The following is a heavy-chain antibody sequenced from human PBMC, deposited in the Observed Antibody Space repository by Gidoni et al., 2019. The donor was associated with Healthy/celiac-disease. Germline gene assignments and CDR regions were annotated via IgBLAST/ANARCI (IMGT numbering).Heavy chain of an antibody. CDR2: ILPIFGTA. V-gene: IGHV1-69*06. J-gene: IGHJ6*02. D-gene: IGHD3-22*01. CDR3: GVDSSGYYYDYYYYGIDV. CDR1: GGIFSSYA. Sequence: QVQLVQTGDAVKKPGSSVNVYCMASGGIFSSYAISWVRQAPGQGLEWMGGILPIFGTASYAQKFQVRVTITADKSTSTAYMELSSLRSADTAVYYCGVDSSGYYYDYYYYGIDVWGQGTTVTVSS.